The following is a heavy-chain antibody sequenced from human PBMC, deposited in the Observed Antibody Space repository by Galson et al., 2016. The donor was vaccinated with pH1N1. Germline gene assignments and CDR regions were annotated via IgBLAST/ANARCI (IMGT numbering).Heavy chain of an antibody. J-gene: IGHJ4*02. Sequence: SLRLSCAASGFTFSGSAMHWVRQASGKGLEWIGRIRNKANNYATSYAASVKGRFTISRDESENTAYLQMNSLKTKDTAVYYCIRYYYDYSGYSGVYWGQGTLVTVSS. CDR1: GFTFSGSA. CDR2: IRNKANNYAT. D-gene: IGHD3-22*01. V-gene: IGHV3-73*01. CDR3: IRYYYDYSGYSGVY.